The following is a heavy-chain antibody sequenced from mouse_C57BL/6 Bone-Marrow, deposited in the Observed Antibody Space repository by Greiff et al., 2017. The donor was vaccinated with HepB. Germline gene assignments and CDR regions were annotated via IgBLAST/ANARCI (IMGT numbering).Heavy chain of an antibody. CDR2: IWRGGST. Sequence: VKLMESGPGLVQPSQSLSITCTVSGFSLTSYGVHWVRQSPGKGLEWLGVIWRGGSTDYNAAFMSRLSITKDNSKTQVFFKMNSLQADDTAIYYCATMISWFAYWGQGTLVTVSA. J-gene: IGHJ3*01. D-gene: IGHD2-4*01. V-gene: IGHV2-5*01. CDR3: ATMISWFAY. CDR1: GFSLTSYG.